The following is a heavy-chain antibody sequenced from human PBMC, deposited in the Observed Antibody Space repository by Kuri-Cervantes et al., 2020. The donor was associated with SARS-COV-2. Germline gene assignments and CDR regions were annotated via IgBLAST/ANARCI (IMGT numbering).Heavy chain of an antibody. CDR1: GFAFGDYY. Sequence: GGSLRLSCAASGFAFGDYYMSWTRQAPGKGLEWVSYVGHSGTIIYQADSVKGRFTISRDNAKNSLYLQMNSLRGEDTAVYYCARDGTAGGSYNWFDPWGQGTLVTVSS. CDR2: VGHSGTII. V-gene: IGHV3-11*01. D-gene: IGHD1-26*01. J-gene: IGHJ5*02. CDR3: ARDGTAGGSYNWFDP.